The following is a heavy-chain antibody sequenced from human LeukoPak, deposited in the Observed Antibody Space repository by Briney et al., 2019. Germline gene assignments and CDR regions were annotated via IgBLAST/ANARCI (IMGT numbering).Heavy chain of an antibody. Sequence: SGTLSLTCAVSGGTISGSNWWSWVRPPPGMGLEWIGEIYHSGTTNYNPSLKSRVTISVDKSKNQFSLKLSSVTAADTAVYFCARSKVDTAVDYWGQGTLVTVSS. D-gene: IGHD5-18*01. V-gene: IGHV4-4*02. J-gene: IGHJ4*02. CDR2: IYHSGTT. CDR3: ARSKVDTAVDY. CDR1: GGTISGSNW.